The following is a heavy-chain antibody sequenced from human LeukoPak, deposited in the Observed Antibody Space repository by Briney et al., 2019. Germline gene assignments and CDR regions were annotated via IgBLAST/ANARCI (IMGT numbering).Heavy chain of an antibody. CDR3: ARAALPSFHYFDY. Sequence: PGGSLRLSCAASGFTFSGHSMNWVRLAPGKGLEWVSYISSSRTTIYYADSVKGRFTISRDNARNSLYLEMISLRAEDTAVYYCARAALPSFHYFDYCGQGALVTVSS. J-gene: IGHJ4*02. V-gene: IGHV3-48*01. D-gene: IGHD2/OR15-2a*01. CDR2: ISSSRTTI. CDR1: GFTFSGHS.